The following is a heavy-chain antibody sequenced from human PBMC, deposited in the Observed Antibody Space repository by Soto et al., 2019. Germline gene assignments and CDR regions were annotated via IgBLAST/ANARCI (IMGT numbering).Heavy chain of an antibody. Sequence: QVQLQESGPGLVKPSETLSLTCTVSGGSISGYYWSWIRQPPGKGLEWIGYIYNSGYTNYNPSLKSRLTISDDTSKNQFSLKLTSVTAADTAVYYCARDYENWYFDLWGRGTLVTVSS. CDR3: ARDYENWYFDL. V-gene: IGHV4-59*01. D-gene: IGHD5-12*01. CDR2: IYNSGYT. J-gene: IGHJ2*01. CDR1: GGSISGYY.